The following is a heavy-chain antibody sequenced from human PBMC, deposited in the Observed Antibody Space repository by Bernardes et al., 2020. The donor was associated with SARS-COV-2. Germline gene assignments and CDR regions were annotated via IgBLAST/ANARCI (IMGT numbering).Heavy chain of an antibody. J-gene: IGHJ3*02. CDR1: GYTFTGYY. CDR2: INPNSGGT. V-gene: IGHV1-2*06. D-gene: IGHD4-17*01. Sequence: ASVKVSCKASGYTFTGYYMHWVRQAPGQGLEWMGRINPNSGGTNYAQKFQGRVTMTRDTSISTAYMELSRLRSDDTAVYYCARAQPYGNDAFDIWGQGTMVTVSS. CDR3: ARAQPYGNDAFDI.